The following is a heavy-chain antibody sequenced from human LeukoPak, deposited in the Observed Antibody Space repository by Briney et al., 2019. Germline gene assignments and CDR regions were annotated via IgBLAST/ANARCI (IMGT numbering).Heavy chain of an antibody. CDR2: VNDSGST. J-gene: IGHJ4*02. V-gene: IGHV4-61*01. CDR1: GDSVSSGSSY. Sequence: PSETLSLTCIVSGDSVSSGSSYWSWLRQPPGKGLEWIGFVNDSGSTNYNPSLKSRVTISVDTSKNQFSLNLDSVTAADTAVYHCARGGCSGGSCREGYFDYWGQGTLVTVSS. D-gene: IGHD2-15*01. CDR3: ARGGCSGGSCREGYFDY.